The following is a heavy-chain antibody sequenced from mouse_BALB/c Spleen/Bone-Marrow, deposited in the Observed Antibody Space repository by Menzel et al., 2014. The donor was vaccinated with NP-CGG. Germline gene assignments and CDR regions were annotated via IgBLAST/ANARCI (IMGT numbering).Heavy chain of an antibody. CDR2: INPYNGGT. J-gene: IGHJ2*01. D-gene: IGHD1-1*01. Sequence: EVQLQESGPELVKPGASMKISCKASGYSFTGYTMNWVKQSHGKNLEWIGLINPYNGGTNYNQKFKDKATLTVDKSSSTAYMELLSLTSEDSAVYYCAREATTGYYFDYWGQGTTLTVSS. CDR3: AREATTGYYFDY. V-gene: IGHV1-18*01. CDR1: GYSFTGYT.